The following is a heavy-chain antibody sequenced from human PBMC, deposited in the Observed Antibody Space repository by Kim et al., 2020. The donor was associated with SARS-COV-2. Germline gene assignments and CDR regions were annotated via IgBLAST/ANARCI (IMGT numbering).Heavy chain of an antibody. CDR3: LAEIGGRSFDH. V-gene: IGHV3-30*04. Sequence: GGSLRLSCAASGFTFSAHALHWVRQAPGKGLEWVALIAYDGSHISDPDSVQGRFIISRDNNKTTLYLQMNSLRPEDTAVYYCLAEIGGRSFDHCGQGTLVTVSS. CDR1: GFTFSAHA. CDR2: IAYDGSHI. J-gene: IGHJ4*02. D-gene: IGHD2-15*01.